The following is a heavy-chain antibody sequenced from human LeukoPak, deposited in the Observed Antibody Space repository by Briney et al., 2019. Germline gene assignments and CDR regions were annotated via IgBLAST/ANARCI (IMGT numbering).Heavy chain of an antibody. CDR3: ARHVVAVGFDY. D-gene: IGHD3-22*01. J-gene: IGHJ4*02. Sequence: PGGSLRLSCGASGFVFSNYWMSWVRQAPGKGLEWVSSITSSSSYIYYADSVKGRFTISRDNAKNSLYLQMNSLRVEDTAVYYCARHVVAVGFDYWGQGTLVTVSS. V-gene: IGHV3-21*01. CDR1: GFVFSNYW. CDR2: ITSSSSYI.